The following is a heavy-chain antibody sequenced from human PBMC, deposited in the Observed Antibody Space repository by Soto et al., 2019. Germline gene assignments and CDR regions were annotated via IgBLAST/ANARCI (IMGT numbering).Heavy chain of an antibody. D-gene: IGHD5-12*01. V-gene: IGHV3-7*01. CDR3: TKEKSVMYSGYDAFDI. CDR1: EFTLSSYW. Sequence: GGSLRLSCAASEFTLSSYWMSWVRQAPGKGLEWLATIKMDASEKKYVDSVKGRFTMSRDNADNSLYLQMNSLTAEDTAVYYCTKEKSVMYSGYDAFDIWGRGTMVTVSS. CDR2: IKMDASEK. J-gene: IGHJ3*02.